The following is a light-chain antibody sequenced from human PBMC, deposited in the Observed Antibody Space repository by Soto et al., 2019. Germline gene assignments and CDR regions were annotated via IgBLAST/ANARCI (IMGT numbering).Light chain of an antibody. J-gene: IGKJ2*01. V-gene: IGKV3-15*01. CDR1: QSISTE. CDR3: QQGHNWPLT. Sequence: EIAMTQSPATLSVSPGERTTLSCRASQSISTELAWYQQIPGQPPRLLIYSASTRATGVPARFTCSGSGSDFTLTISGLQSEDFAIYYCQQGHNWPLTFGQGTRLEI. CDR2: SAS.